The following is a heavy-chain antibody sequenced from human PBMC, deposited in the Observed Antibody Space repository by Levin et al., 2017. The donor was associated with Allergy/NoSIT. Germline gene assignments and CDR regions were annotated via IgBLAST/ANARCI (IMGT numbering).Heavy chain of an antibody. V-gene: IGHV3-30-3*01. D-gene: IGHD3-22*01. CDR3: ARDGAHYYDSSYYFDY. J-gene: IGHJ4*02. CDR1: GFTFSSYA. Sequence: GESLKISCAASGFTFSSYAMHWVRQAPGKGLEWVAVISYDGSNKYYADSVKGRFTISRDNSKNTLYLQMNSLRAEDTAVYYCARDGAHYYDSSYYFDYWGQGTLVTVSS. CDR2: ISYDGSNK.